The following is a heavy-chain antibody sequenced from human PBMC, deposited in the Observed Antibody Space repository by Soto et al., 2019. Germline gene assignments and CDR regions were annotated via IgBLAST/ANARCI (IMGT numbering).Heavy chain of an antibody. D-gene: IGHD3-22*01. V-gene: IGHV3-15*07. CDR2: IKSKTDGGTP. CDR3: TTDSYSTIIIVRFDY. CDR1: GFTFTNAW. J-gene: IGHJ4*01. Sequence: EVQLVESGGGLVKPGGSLRLSCAASGFTFTNAWINWVRQAPGKGLEWVGRIKSKTDGGTPDYAEPVKGRFAISRDDSNNMVYLQMNSLKLEDTAVYYCTTDSYSTIIIVRFDYWGHGTLVTVSS.